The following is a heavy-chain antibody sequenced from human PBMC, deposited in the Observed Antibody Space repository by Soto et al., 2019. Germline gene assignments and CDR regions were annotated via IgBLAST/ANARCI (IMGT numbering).Heavy chain of an antibody. Sequence: QVQLVESGGGVVQPGRSLRLSCAASGFTFSSYAMHWVRQAPGKGLEWVAVISYDGSNKYYADSVKGRFTIPRDNSKNTLYLQMNSLRAEDTAVYYCARQKRWYTPFGYFDYWGQGTLVTVSS. CDR3: ARQKRWYTPFGYFDY. CDR2: ISYDGSNK. J-gene: IGHJ4*02. V-gene: IGHV3-30-3*01. CDR1: GFTFSSYA. D-gene: IGHD2-15*01.